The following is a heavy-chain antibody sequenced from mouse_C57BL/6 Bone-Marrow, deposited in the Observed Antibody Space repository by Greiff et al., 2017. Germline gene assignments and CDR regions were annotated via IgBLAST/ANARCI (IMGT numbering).Heavy chain of an antibody. CDR2: IYPGNSDT. J-gene: IGHJ3*01. Sequence: VQLQQSGTVLARPGASVKMSCKTSGYTFTSYWMHWVKQRPGQGLEWIGAIYPGNSDTSYNQKFKGKAKLTAVTSASTAYMELSSLTNEDSAVYYCRSRQLSPGFAYWGQGTLVTVSA. CDR1: GYTFTSYW. CDR3: RSRQLSPGFAY. D-gene: IGHD3-2*02. V-gene: IGHV1-5*01.